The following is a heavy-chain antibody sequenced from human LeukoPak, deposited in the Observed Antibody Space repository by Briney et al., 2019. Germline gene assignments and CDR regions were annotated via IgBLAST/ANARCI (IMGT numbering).Heavy chain of an antibody. CDR2: ISGSGGST. V-gene: IGHV3-23*01. CDR3: AKDRGLRPDY. CDR1: GFTFSSYA. Sequence: GGSLRLSCAATGFTFSSYAMSWVRQAPGKGLEWVSAISGSGGSTYYADSVKGRFTISRDNSKNALYLQMNSLRAEDTAVYYCAKDRGLRPDYWGQGTLVTVSS. J-gene: IGHJ4*02. D-gene: IGHD5-18*01.